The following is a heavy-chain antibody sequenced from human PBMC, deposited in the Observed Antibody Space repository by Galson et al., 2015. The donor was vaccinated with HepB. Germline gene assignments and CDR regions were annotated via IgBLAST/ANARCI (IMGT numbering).Heavy chain of an antibody. J-gene: IGHJ6*02. V-gene: IGHV3-23*01. CDR3: ARQIGRGSWTMDV. CDR2: ISNNAGKT. CDR1: GFSVDSRA. D-gene: IGHD1-26*01. Sequence: SLRLSCAVSGFSVDSRAMSWVRQAPGKSLEWLSSISNNAGKTYYAGSVRGRFTISRDESTSSVFLQMDSLRADDTAMYFCARQIGRGSWTMDVWGRGTTVTVSS.